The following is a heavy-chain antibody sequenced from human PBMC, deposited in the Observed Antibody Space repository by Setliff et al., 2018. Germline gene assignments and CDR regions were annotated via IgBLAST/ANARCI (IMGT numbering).Heavy chain of an antibody. CDR1: GYTFTGYY. Sequence: ASVKVSCKASGYTFTGYYMHWVRQAPGRGLEWMGWINPNSGGTNYAQKFQGWVTMTRDTSISTAYMELSRLRSDDTAVYYCARDLLYSGSYFGYYYGMGVWGQGTTVTVSS. CDR2: INPNSGGT. V-gene: IGHV1-2*04. CDR3: ARDLLYSGSYFGYYYGMGV. J-gene: IGHJ6*02. D-gene: IGHD1-26*01.